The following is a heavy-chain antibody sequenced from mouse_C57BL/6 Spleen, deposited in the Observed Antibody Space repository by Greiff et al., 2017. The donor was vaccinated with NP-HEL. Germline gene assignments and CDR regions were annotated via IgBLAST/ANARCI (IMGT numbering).Heavy chain of an antibody. CDR3: VRHRDYYGSSSDYWYFDV. V-gene: IGHV10-1*01. D-gene: IGHD1-1*01. CDR1: GFSFNTYA. J-gene: IGHJ1*03. CDR2: IRSKSNNYAT. Sequence: EVKLVESGGGLVQPKGSLKLSCAASGFSFNTYAMNWVRQAPGKGLEWVARIRSKSNNYATYYADSVKDRFTISRDDSESMLYLQMNNLKTEDTAMYYCVRHRDYYGSSSDYWYFDVWGTGTTVTVSS.